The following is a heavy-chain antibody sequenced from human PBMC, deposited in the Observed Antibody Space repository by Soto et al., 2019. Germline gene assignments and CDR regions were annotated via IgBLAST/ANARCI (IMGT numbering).Heavy chain of an antibody. V-gene: IGHV3-30-3*01. CDR1: GFTFSSYA. Sequence: GGSLRLSCAASGFTFSSYAMHWVRQAPGKGLEWVAVISYDGSNKYYGDSVKGRFTISRDNSKNTLSLHMNSLRAEDTAVYYYARVHRDSGSFWGFFDYWGQGTLVTVSS. CDR2: ISYDGSNK. D-gene: IGHD1-26*01. CDR3: ARVHRDSGSFWGFFDY. J-gene: IGHJ4*02.